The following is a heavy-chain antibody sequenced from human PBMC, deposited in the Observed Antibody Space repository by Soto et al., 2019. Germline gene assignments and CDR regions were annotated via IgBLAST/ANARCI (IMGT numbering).Heavy chain of an antibody. CDR3: ARVAFSYFGMDV. Sequence: QMQLQESGPGVVKPSETLSLTCSVPGGAITSYYWSWIRQPAGKGLEWIGRVFSSGSTNYNASLKGRVSMSIDTSKNQVSLRLRSLTAADTAIYYCARVAFSYFGMDVWGPGTTVTVSS. J-gene: IGHJ6*02. CDR2: VFSSGST. D-gene: IGHD3-3*02. V-gene: IGHV4-4*07. CDR1: GGAITSYY.